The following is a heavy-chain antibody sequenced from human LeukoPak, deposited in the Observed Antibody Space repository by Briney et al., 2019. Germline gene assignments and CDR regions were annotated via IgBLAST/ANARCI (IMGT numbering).Heavy chain of an antibody. V-gene: IGHV3-48*03. CDR3: ARVPVVTRAIDY. CDR2: ISTSGSTI. J-gene: IGHJ4*02. Sequence: GGSLRLSCAASGFTFSSYAMNWVRQAPGKGLEWVSYISTSGSTIYYADSVKGRFTISRDNAKNSLFLQMNSLRAEDMAVYYCARVPVVTRAIDYWGQGTLVTVSS. CDR1: GFTFSSYA. D-gene: IGHD4-23*01.